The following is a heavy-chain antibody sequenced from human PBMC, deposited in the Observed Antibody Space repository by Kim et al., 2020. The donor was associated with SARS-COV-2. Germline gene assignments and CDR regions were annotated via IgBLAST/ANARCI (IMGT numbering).Heavy chain of an antibody. CDR3: ATRGIGGPPDY. Sequence: TFYAGSVEGQFTISRDNSKNTVYLQMSSLSAEDTALYYCATRGIGGPPDYWGQGTLVTVSS. V-gene: IGHV3-23*01. J-gene: IGHJ4*02. D-gene: IGHD6-6*01. CDR2: T.